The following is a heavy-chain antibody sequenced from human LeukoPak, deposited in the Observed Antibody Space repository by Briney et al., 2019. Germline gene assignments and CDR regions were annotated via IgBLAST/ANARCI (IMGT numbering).Heavy chain of an antibody. CDR3: ARDLSIRAYSSSSGLSDY. Sequence: GGSLRLSCAASGFTFRSHAMSWVRQAPGKGLEWVANIKQDGSEKYYVDSVKGRFTISRDNAKNSLYLQMNSLRAEDTAVYYCARDLSIRAYSSSSGLSDYWGQGTLVTVSS. J-gene: IGHJ4*02. CDR2: IKQDGSEK. CDR1: GFTFRSHA. D-gene: IGHD6-6*01. V-gene: IGHV3-7*01.